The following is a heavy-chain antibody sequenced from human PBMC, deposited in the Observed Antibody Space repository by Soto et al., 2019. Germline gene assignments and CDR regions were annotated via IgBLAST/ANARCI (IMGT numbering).Heavy chain of an antibody. CDR2: IYFTGST. V-gene: IGHV4-59*12. Sequence: ASGTLSLTCTVPGGSISSYYWSWIRQPPGKGLEWIGYIYFTGSTNYNPSLKSRVTISVDTSKNQFSLKLTSVTAADTAVYYCARFVPCSAGSCSLDYWGQGTLVTVS. CDR1: GGSISSYY. D-gene: IGHD2-15*01. J-gene: IGHJ4*02. CDR3: ARFVPCSAGSCSLDY.